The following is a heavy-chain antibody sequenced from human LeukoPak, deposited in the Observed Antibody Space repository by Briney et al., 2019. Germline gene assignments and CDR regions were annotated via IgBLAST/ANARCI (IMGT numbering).Heavy chain of an antibody. J-gene: IGHJ4*02. CDR1: GFTFSSYS. V-gene: IGHV3-21*01. CDR2: ISSGSTCM. Sequence: PGGSLRLSCAASGFTFSSYSMNWVRQAPGKGLEWVSSISSGSTCMYYADSVKGRFTISRDNAQNSMYLQMNSLRAEDTAVYYCARGSTYYDSSGQVPFDYWGQGTLVTVSS. CDR3: ARGSTYYDSSGQVPFDY. D-gene: IGHD3-22*01.